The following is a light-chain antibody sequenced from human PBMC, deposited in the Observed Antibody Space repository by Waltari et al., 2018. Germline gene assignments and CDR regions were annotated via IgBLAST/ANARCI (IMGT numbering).Light chain of an antibody. J-gene: IGKJ1*01. CDR1: QNIGTY. CDR2: AAS. CDR3: QNHERLPAT. V-gene: IGKV3-20*01. Sequence: LTQSPGTLSLSPGERATLSCRASQNIGTYLVWYQQKPGQPPRLLMYAASRRATGVPDRFSGSGSGTDFSLTISRLEPEDFAVYYCQNHERLPATFGQGTRVE.